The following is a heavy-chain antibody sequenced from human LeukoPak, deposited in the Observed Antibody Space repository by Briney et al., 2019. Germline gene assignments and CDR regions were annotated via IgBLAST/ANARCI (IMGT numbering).Heavy chain of an antibody. J-gene: IGHJ5*02. Sequence: GGSLRLSCAASGFTLSNSWIHWVRQAPGKGLVWVSRINSEGSTTTYADSVKGRFTISRDNAKNTLYLQMNSLRAEDTAVYYCARAARADCTSPTCHSWLAPWGQGTQVTVSS. CDR2: INSEGSTT. D-gene: IGHD2/OR15-2a*01. CDR1: GFTLSNSW. V-gene: IGHV3-74*01. CDR3: ARAARADCTSPTCHSWLAP.